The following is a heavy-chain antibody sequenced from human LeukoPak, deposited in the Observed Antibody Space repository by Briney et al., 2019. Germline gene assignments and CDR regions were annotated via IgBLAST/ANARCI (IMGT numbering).Heavy chain of an antibody. V-gene: IGHV1-2*02. CDR3: ARDPCDYVWGSYKDYYYGMDV. Sequence: ASVKVSCKASGYTFTGYYMHWVRQAPGQGLEWMGWINPNSGGTNYAQKFQGRVTMTRDTSISTAYMELSRLRSDDTAVYYCARDPCDYVWGSYKDYYYGMDVWGQGTTVTVSS. J-gene: IGHJ6*02. CDR2: INPNSGGT. CDR1: GYTFTGYY. D-gene: IGHD3-16*01.